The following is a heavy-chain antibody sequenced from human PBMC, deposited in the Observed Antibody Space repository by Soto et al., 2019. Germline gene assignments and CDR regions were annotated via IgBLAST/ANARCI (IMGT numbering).Heavy chain of an antibody. CDR1: GYTFTSYG. J-gene: IGHJ6*03. CDR3: AGSSPNYYGSGSYYNVQDYYYYMDV. D-gene: IGHD3-10*01. CDR2: ISAYNGNT. V-gene: IGHV1-18*01. Sequence: ASVKVSCKASGYTFTSYGISWVRQAPGQGLEWMGWISAYNGNTNYAQKLQGRVTMTTDTSTSTAYMELRSLRSDDTAVYYCAGSSPNYYGSGSYYNVQDYYYYMDVWGKGTTVTVSS.